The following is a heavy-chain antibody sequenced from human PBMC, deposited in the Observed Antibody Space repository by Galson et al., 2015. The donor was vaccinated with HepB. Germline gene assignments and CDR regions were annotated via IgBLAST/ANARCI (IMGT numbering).Heavy chain of an antibody. D-gene: IGHD1-14*01. J-gene: IGHJ6*03. CDR3: ARSGGRGSYYYYYYMDV. Sequence: SVKVSCKASGGTFSSYAISWVRQAPGQGLEWMGGIIPIFGTANYAQKFQGRITTTADESTSTAYMELSSLRSEDMAVYYCARSGGRGSYYYYYYMDVWGKGTTVTVSS. CDR1: GGTFSSYA. CDR2: IIPIFGTA. V-gene: IGHV1-69*13.